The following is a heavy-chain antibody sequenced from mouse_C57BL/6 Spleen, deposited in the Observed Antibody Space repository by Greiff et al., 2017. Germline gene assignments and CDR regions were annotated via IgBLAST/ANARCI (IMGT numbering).Heavy chain of an antibody. CDR2: IHPNSGST. D-gene: IGHD2-4*01. Sequence: QVQLQQPGAELVKPGASVKLSCKASGYTFTSYWMHWVKQRPGQGLVWIGMIHPNSGSTNYNEKFKSKATLTVDKSSSTAYMQLSSLTSEDSAVYYCAREGDYDGVAYWGQGTLVTVSA. CDR3: AREGDYDGVAY. J-gene: IGHJ3*01. CDR1: GYTFTSYW. V-gene: IGHV1-64*01.